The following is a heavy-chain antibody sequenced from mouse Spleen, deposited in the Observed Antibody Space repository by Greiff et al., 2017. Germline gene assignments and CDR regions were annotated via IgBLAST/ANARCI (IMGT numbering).Heavy chain of an antibody. CDR1: GYTFTDYN. Sequence: VQLKESGPELVKPGASVKIPCKASGYTFTDYNMDWVKQSHGKSLEWIGDINPNNGGTNYNQKFKGKATLTVDKSSSTAYMELRSLTSEDTAVYYCARSNYCGSSSWFAYWGQGNLVTVSA. J-gene: IGHJ3*01. CDR3: ARSNYCGSSSWFAY. CDR2: INPNNGGT. V-gene: IGHV1-18*01. D-gene: IGHD1-1*01.